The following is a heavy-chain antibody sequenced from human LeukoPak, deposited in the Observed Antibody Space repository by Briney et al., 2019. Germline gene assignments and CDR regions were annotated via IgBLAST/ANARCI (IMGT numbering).Heavy chain of an antibody. V-gene: IGHV4-61*02. Sequence: PSETLSLTCTVSGGSVSSGSYYWSWIRQPAGKGREWIGRISTSGRTNYNPSLKSRVTMSVDTSKNQFSLKLSSVTAADTAVYYCAREGVAYTSGWVDFDYWGQGTLVTVSS. D-gene: IGHD5-18*01. CDR3: AREGVAYTSGWVDFDY. CDR1: GGSVSSGSYY. CDR2: ISTSGRT. J-gene: IGHJ4*02.